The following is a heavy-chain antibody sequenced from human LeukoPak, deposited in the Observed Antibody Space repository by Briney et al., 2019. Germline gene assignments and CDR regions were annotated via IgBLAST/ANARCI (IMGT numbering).Heavy chain of an antibody. D-gene: IGHD2-2*01. CDR3: SKLRSSVPAAAYNN. Sequence: GGSLRLSCAASGFTFSNYAMSWVRQAPGKGLEWVSVISGSGDTTDYADSVKGRFTISRDNSKNTPYLQMNSLRAEDTAVYYCSKLRSSVPAAAYNNWGQGILVTVSS. V-gene: IGHV3-23*01. CDR1: GFTFSNYA. CDR2: ISGSGDTT. J-gene: IGHJ4*01.